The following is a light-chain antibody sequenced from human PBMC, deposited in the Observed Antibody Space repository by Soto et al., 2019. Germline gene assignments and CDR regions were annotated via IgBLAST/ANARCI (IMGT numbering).Light chain of an antibody. CDR1: QSISSW. Sequence: DIQMTQSPSTLSASVGGRVTITCRASQSISSWLAWYQQKPGKAPKLLIYDASSLESGVPSRFSGSGSGTEFTLTISSLQPDDFATYYCQQYNSYPPWTFGQGTKVDIK. CDR2: DAS. CDR3: QQYNSYPPWT. J-gene: IGKJ1*01. V-gene: IGKV1-5*01.